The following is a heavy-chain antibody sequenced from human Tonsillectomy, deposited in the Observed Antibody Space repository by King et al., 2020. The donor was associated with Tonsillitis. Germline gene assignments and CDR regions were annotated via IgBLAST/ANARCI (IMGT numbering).Heavy chain of an antibody. Sequence: QLVQSGAEVKKPGASVKVSCKVSGYTLTELSMHWVRQAPGKGLEWMGGFDPEDGETIYAQKFQGRVTMTEDTSTDTAYMELSSLRSEDTAVYYCATRPSGYSYGLGYYYYMDVWGNGTTVTVSS. CDR2: FDPEDGET. CDR3: ATRPSGYSYGLGYYYYMDV. J-gene: IGHJ6*03. CDR1: GYTLTELS. V-gene: IGHV1-24*01. D-gene: IGHD5-18*01.